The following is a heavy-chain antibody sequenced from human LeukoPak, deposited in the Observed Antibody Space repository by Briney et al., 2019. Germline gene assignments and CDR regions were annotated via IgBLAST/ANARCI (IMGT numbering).Heavy chain of an antibody. J-gene: IGHJ4*02. CDR2: ISGSGGST. D-gene: IGHD3-10*01. Sequence: GGSLRLSCAASGFTFSSYSMAWVRQAPGKGLEWVSSISGSGGSTDYADSVKGRFTISRDNSKNTLYLQMNSLRAEDTAIYFCAKCGGTMFRGRDDFWGQGTLVTVSS. CDR3: AKCGGTMFRGRDDF. V-gene: IGHV3-23*01. CDR1: GFTFSSYS.